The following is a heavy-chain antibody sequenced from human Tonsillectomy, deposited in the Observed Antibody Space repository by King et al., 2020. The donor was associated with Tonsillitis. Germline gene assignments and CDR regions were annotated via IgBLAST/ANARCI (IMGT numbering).Heavy chain of an antibody. CDR2: ISWDGGRA. V-gene: IGHV3-43*01. Sequence: VQLVESGGVVVQPGGSLRLSCAASGFTFDDYAMHWVRQAPGKRLEWVSLISWDGGRAYYADSVKGRFTISRDSSKNSLYLQMNSPRTEDTALYYCAKDGSGNYYGALYYFDYWGQGTLVTVSS. J-gene: IGHJ4*02. CDR3: AKDGSGNYYGALYYFDY. D-gene: IGHD1-26*01. CDR1: GFTFDDYA.